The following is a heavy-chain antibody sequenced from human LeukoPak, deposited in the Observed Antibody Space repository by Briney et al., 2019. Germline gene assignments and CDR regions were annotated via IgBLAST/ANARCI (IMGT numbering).Heavy chain of an antibody. J-gene: IGHJ4*02. V-gene: IGHV3-66*01. D-gene: IGHD6-13*01. Sequence: GGSLRLSCAASGFTVSSNYMSWVRQAPGKGLEWVSVIYSGGSTYYADSVKGRFTISRDNSKNTLYLQMNSLRAEDTAVYYCAGHHQAYSRTYWGQGTLVTVSS. CDR3: AGHHQAYSRTY. CDR2: IYSGGST. CDR1: GFTVSSNY.